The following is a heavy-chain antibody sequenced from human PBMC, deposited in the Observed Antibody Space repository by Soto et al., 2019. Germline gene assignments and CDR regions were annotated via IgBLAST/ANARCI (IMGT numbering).Heavy chain of an antibody. CDR2: IYYSGST. Sequence: PSETLSLTCTASGGSISSYYWSWIRQPPGQGLEWIGYIYYSGSTNYNPSLKSRVTISVDTSKNQFSLKLSSVTAADTAVYYCARVYYDFWSGYSVYYYYYGMDVWGQGTTVTVSS. D-gene: IGHD3-3*01. V-gene: IGHV4-59*13. J-gene: IGHJ6*02. CDR3: ARVYYDFWSGYSVYYYYYGMDV. CDR1: GGSISSYY.